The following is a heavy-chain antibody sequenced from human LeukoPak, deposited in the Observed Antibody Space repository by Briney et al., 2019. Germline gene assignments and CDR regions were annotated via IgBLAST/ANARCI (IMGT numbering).Heavy chain of an antibody. CDR2: IIPILGIA. Sequence: GASVKVSCKASGGTFSSYAISWVRQAPGQGLEWMGRIIPILGIANYAQKFQGRVTITADKSTSTAYMELSSLRSEDTAVYYCARPLRYFDWLIFDYWGQGTLVTVSS. CDR3: ARPLRYFDWLIFDY. J-gene: IGHJ4*02. D-gene: IGHD3-9*01. V-gene: IGHV1-69*04. CDR1: GGTFSSYA.